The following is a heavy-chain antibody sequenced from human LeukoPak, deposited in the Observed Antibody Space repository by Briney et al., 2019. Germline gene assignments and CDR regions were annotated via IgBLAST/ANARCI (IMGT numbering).Heavy chain of an antibody. V-gene: IGHV3-7*01. CDR3: ARDGTYYYDSSGYYSRFDY. J-gene: IGHJ4*02. CDR2: IKQDGSEK. D-gene: IGHD3-22*01. CDR1: GFTFSSYW. Sequence: GGSLRLSCAASGFTFSSYWVTWVRQAPGKGLEWVANIKQDGSEKYYVDSVKGRFTISRDNAKNSLYLQMNSLRAEDTAVYYCARDGTYYYDSSGYYSRFDYWGQGTLVTVSS.